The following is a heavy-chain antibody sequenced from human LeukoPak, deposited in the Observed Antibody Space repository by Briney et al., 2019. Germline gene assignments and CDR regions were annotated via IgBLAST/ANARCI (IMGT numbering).Heavy chain of an antibody. Sequence: SGPTLVKPTQTLTLTCTFSGFSPSTSGMCVSWIRQPPGKALEWLVRIDWDDDRYYSTSLRARLTISMATSRNQVVLTMTNMDPVDTATYYCVRTVAGRFDYWGQGSLVTVSA. CDR2: IDWDDDR. CDR3: VRTVAGRFDY. D-gene: IGHD6-19*01. J-gene: IGHJ4*02. V-gene: IGHV2-70*11. CDR1: GFSPSTSGMC.